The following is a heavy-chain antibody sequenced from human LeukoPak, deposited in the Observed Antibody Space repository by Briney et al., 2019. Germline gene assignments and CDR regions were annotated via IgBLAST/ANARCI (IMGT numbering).Heavy chain of an antibody. CDR1: GLTFSDYY. J-gene: IGHJ4*02. V-gene: IGHV3-11*01. CDR2: ISSSGSTI. Sequence: PGGSLRLSCAASGLTFSDYYMSWIRQAPGKGLEWVSYISSSGSTIYYADSVKGRFTISRDNAKNSLYLQMNSLRAEDTAVYYCATSVAGLRYFDYWGQGTLVTVSS. CDR3: ATSVAGLRYFDY. D-gene: IGHD6-19*01.